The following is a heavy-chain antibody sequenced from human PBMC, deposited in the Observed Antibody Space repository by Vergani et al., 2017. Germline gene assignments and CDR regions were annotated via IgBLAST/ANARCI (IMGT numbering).Heavy chain of an antibody. CDR3: ARNRYYYGMDV. J-gene: IGHJ6*02. CDR1: GFTFSSYW. CDR2: IKQDGSEK. Sequence: EVQLVESGGGLVQPGGSLRLSCAASGFTFSSYWMSWVRQAPGKGLEWVANIKQDGSEKYYVDSVEGRFTISRDNDKNSLYLQMNSLRAEDTAVYYCARNRYYYGMDVWGQGTTVTVSS. D-gene: IGHD1-14*01. V-gene: IGHV3-7*01.